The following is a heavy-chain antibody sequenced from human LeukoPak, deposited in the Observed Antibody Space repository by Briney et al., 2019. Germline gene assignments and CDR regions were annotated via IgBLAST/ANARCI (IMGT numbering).Heavy chain of an antibody. CDR1: GFSLSTSGMR. V-gene: IGHV2-70*04. CDR2: IDWDDDK. Sequence: SGPTLVNPTQTLTLTRTFSGFSLSTSGMRVSWIRQPPGKALEWLARIDWDDDKFYITSLKTRLTISKDTSKNQVVLTMTNMDPVDTATYYCARQIQWGYYYYMDVWGKGTTVTVSS. J-gene: IGHJ6*03. D-gene: IGHD5-12*01. CDR3: ARQIQWGYYYYMDV.